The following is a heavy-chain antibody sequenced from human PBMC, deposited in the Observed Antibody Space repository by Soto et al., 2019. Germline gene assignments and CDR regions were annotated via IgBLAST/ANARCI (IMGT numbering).Heavy chain of an antibody. J-gene: IGHJ4*02. CDR3: ARGIPITMIVVVAPDFDY. Sequence: EVQLVESGGGLVQPGGSLRLSCAASGFTFSSYSMNWVRQAPGKGLEWVSYISSSSSTIYYADSVKGRFTISRDNAKNSLHLQMNSLRDEDTAVYYCARGIPITMIVVVAPDFDYWGQGTLVTVSS. CDR2: ISSSSSTI. CDR1: GFTFSSYS. D-gene: IGHD3-22*01. V-gene: IGHV3-48*02.